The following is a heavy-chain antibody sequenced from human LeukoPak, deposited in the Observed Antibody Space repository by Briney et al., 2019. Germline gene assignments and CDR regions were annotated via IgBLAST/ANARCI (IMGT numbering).Heavy chain of an antibody. CDR2: ISSSSSTI. CDR3: ARGFSLGAFDY. J-gene: IGHJ4*02. CDR1: GFTFSSYS. V-gene: IGHV3-48*01. Sequence: PGGSLRLSCAASGFTFSSYSMIWVRQAPGKGREWVSYISSSSSTIYYADSVKGRFTISRDNAKNSLYLQMNSLRAEDTDVYYCARGFSLGAFDYWGQGTLVTVSS. D-gene: IGHD3-3*01.